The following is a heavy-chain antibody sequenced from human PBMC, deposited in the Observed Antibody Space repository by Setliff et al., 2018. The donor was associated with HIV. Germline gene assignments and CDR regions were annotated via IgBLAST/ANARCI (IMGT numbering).Heavy chain of an antibody. CDR3: AARHITMIVVGLGY. V-gene: IGHV4-38-2*01. Sequence: SETLSLTCAVSGYSISSGYYWGWIRQPPGKGLEWIGSIYHSGSTYYNPSLKSRVTISVDTSKNQFSLSLNSVTAADTAVYYCAARHITMIVVGLGYWGQGTLVTVSS. CDR1: GYSISSGYY. D-gene: IGHD3-22*01. CDR2: IYHSGST. J-gene: IGHJ4*02.